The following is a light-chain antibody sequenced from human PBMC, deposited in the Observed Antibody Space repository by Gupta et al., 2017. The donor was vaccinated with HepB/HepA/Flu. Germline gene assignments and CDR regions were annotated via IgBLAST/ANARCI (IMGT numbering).Light chain of an antibody. Sequence: DTQVTQCRSGLAASIGDRVTITCRASQSINSWLAWYQQKPGKDSKFLINKASTLESGVPSRFSGSRCGTEVTLTISSLQPEDVATYYCQQYDNYPLTFGGGTKVEIK. CDR3: QQYDNYPLT. J-gene: IGKJ4*01. CDR2: KAS. V-gene: IGKV1-5*03. CDR1: QSINSW.